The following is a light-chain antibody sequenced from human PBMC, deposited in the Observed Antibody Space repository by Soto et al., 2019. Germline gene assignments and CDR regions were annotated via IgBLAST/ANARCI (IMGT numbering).Light chain of an antibody. J-gene: IGKJ1*01. CDR2: DAS. CDR3: QQRSNWPRT. Sequence: EIVLTQSPATLSLPPGERATLSCRASQSVSSYLAWYQQKPGQAPRLLIYDASNRATGIPARFSGSGSGTDFPLTISILEPEDFAVYYCQQRSNWPRTFGQGTKVEIK. V-gene: IGKV3-11*01. CDR1: QSVSSY.